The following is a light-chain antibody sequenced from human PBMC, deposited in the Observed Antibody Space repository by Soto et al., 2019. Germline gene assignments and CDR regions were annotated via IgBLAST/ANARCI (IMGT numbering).Light chain of an antibody. J-gene: IGKJ5*01. V-gene: IGKV3-11*01. Sequence: EVVLTQSPATLSLSPGERATLSCRASQTVNHYLAWFQQKPGQAPRLLIYDASNRATGIPARFSGSGSGTDFTLPISSLEPEDFAVYYCQQRYNWPPITFGQGTRLEIK. CDR1: QTVNHY. CDR3: QQRYNWPPIT. CDR2: DAS.